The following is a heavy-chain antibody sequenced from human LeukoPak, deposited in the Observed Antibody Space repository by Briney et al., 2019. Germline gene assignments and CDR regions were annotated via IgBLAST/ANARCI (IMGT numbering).Heavy chain of an antibody. CDR2: ISAYNGNT. CDR1: GYTFTSYG. D-gene: IGHD6-19*01. V-gene: IGHV1-18*01. CDR3: AREAWEKQWLEPGAFDI. J-gene: IGHJ3*02. Sequence: ASVKVSCKASGYTFTSYGISWVRQAPGQGLEWMGWISAYNGNTNYAQKLQGRVTMTTDTSTSTAYMELSRLRSDDTAVYYCAREAWEKQWLEPGAFDIWGQGTMVTVSS.